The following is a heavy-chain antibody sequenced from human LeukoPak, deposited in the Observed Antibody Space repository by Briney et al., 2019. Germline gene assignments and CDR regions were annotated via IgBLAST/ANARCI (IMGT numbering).Heavy chain of an antibody. CDR3: ARAGGAVAGAFDI. V-gene: IGHV1-18*01. J-gene: IGHJ3*02. CDR1: GYTFTSYG. CDR2: FTAYNCNT. Sequence: ASVSVSCKASGYTFTSYGISWVRQAPGQGLEWMVWFTAYNCNTNSPQNLHRRVTMTTATSTSTAYMELRSLRSDDTAVYYCARAGGAVAGAFDIWGQGTMVTVSS. D-gene: IGHD6-19*01.